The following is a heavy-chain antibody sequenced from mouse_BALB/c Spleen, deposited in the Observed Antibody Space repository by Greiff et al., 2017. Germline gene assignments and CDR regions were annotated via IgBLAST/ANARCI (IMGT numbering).Heavy chain of an antibody. V-gene: IGHV6-6*02. J-gene: IGHJ4*01. CDR3: TRHGSSYGAMDY. CDR1: GFTFSNYW. Sequence: EVKVEESGGGLVQPGGSMKLSCVASGFTFSNYWMNWVRQSPEKGLEWVAEIRLKSNNYATHYAESVKGRFTISRDDSKSSVYLQMNNLRAEDTGIYYCTRHGSSYGAMDYWGQGTSVTVSS. D-gene: IGHD1-1*01. CDR2: IRLKSNNYAT.